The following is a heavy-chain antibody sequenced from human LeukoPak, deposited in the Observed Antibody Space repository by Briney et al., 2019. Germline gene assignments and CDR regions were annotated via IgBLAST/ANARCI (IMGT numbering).Heavy chain of an antibody. CDR1: GGTFSSYA. D-gene: IGHD3-3*01. Sequence: ASVKVSCKASGGTFSSYAISWVRQAPGQGLEWMGGIIPIFGTANYAQKFQGRVTITTDESTSTAYMELSSLRSEDTAVYYCARDNGTIFGVVYYYMDVWGKGTTVTVSS. V-gene: IGHV1-69*05. CDR2: IIPIFGTA. CDR3: ARDNGTIFGVVYYYMDV. J-gene: IGHJ6*03.